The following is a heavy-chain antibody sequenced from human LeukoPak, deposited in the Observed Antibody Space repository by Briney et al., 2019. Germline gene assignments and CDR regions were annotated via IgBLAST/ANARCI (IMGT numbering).Heavy chain of an antibody. D-gene: IGHD2-2*01. CDR1: GYTLTELS. CDR3: TTLTTAAMWDSWFDP. V-gene: IGHV1-24*01. J-gene: IGHJ5*02. Sequence: GASVKVSCKVSGYTLTELSMHWVRQAPGKGLEWMGGSDPEDGETIYAQKFQGRVTMTEDTSTDTAYMELSSLRSEDTAVYYCTTLTTAAMWDSWFDPWGQGTLVTVSS. CDR2: SDPEDGET.